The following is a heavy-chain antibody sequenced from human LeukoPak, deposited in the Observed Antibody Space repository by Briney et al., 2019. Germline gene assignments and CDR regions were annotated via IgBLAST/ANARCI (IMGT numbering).Heavy chain of an antibody. J-gene: IGHJ6*02. CDR2: IWYDGSNK. Sequence: GGSLRLPCAASGFTFSSYGMHWVRQAPGKGLEWVAVIWYDGSNKYYADSVKGRFTISRDNSKNTLYLQMNSLRAEDTAVYYCARVDYYDSSGYFPPYYYYYGMDVWGQGTTVTVSS. CDR3: ARVDYYDSSGYFPPYYYYYGMDV. D-gene: IGHD3-22*01. V-gene: IGHV3-33*08. CDR1: GFTFSSYG.